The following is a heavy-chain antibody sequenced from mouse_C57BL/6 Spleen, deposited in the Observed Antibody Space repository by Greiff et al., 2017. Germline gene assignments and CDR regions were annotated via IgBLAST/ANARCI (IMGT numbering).Heavy chain of an antibody. Sequence: VQLKESGAELVRPGASVKLSCTASGFNIKDAYMHWVKQRPEQGLEWIGWIDPENGDTEYASKFQGKATITADTASNTAYLQLSSLTSEDTAVYYCTRLLRSFAYWGQGTLVTVSA. V-gene: IGHV14-4*01. D-gene: IGHD1-1*01. CDR3: TRLLRSFAY. CDR1: GFNIKDAY. J-gene: IGHJ3*01. CDR2: IDPENGDT.